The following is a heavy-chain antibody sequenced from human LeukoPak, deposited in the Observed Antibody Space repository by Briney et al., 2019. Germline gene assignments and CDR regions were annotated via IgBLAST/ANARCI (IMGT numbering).Heavy chain of an antibody. CDR3: ARGLRTPWDDY. J-gene: IGHJ4*02. V-gene: IGHV4-34*01. CDR1: GGSFSGYY. D-gene: IGHD5-12*01. Sequence: PSETLSLTCAVYGGSFSGYYWSWICQPPGKGLEWIGEINHSGSTNYNPSLKSRVTISVDTSKNQFSLKLSSVTAADTAVYYCARGLRTPWDDYWGQGTLVTVSS. CDR2: INHSGST.